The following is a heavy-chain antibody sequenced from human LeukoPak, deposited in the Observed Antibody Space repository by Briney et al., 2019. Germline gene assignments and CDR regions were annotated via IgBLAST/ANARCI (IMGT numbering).Heavy chain of an antibody. CDR1: GFTVSGNY. V-gene: IGHV3-53*01. CDR3: AKEAEGELYWGGYFEY. J-gene: IGHJ4*02. D-gene: IGHD2-21*01. CDR2: IYSGGST. Sequence: GGSLRLSCAASGFTVSGNYMSWVRQAPGKGLEWVSVIYSGGSTYYADSVKGRFTLSRDNSKNTLYLQMNSLRAEDSAVYYCAKEAEGELYWGGYFEYWGQGTLVTVSS.